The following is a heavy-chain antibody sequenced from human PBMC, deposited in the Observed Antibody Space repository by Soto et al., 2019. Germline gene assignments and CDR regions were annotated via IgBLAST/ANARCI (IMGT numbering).Heavy chain of an antibody. V-gene: IGHV3-23*01. J-gene: IGHJ4*02. CDR1: GFTFRNYA. CDR2: ISGSGGTT. D-gene: IGHD2-2*01. Sequence: EVQLLESGGGLVQPGGSLRLSCAASGFTFRNYAMSWARQAPGKGLEWVSAISGSGGTTHYADSVKGRFTISRDNSKNTLYLQKNSLRAEATAVYYCAKDRSSTSCYAFDYWGQGSLVTVSS. CDR3: AKDRSSTSCYAFDY.